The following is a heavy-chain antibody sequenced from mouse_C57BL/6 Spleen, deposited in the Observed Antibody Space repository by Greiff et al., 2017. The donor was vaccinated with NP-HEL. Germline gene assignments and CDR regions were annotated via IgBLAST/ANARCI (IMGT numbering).Heavy chain of an antibody. CDR1: GYTFTSYW. D-gene: IGHD1-1*01. V-gene: IGHV1-59*01. CDR2: IDPSDSYT. Sequence: VQLQQPGAELVRPGTSVKLSCKASGYTFTSYWMHWVKQRPGQGLEWIGVIDPSDSYTNYNQKFKGKATLTVDTSSSTAYMQLSSLTSEDSAVYYCARRGVRSYAMDYWGQGTSVTVSS. J-gene: IGHJ4*01. CDR3: ARRGVRSYAMDY.